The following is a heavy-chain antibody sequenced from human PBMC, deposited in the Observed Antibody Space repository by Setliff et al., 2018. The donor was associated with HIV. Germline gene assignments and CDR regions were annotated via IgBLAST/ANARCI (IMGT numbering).Heavy chain of an antibody. D-gene: IGHD3-10*01. CDR2: IYYSGNT. V-gene: IGHV4-30-4*08. Sequence: NPSETLSLTCAVSGGSITNADYYWSWIRQPPGKGLEWIGYIYYSGNTYYNPSLKSRVVISIDTSSNQFSLKLNSVTAAETAVYYCARWTYYHASGSDRGKFDYWGQGTLVTVSS. CDR1: GGSITNADYY. J-gene: IGHJ4*02. CDR3: ARWTYYHASGSDRGKFDY.